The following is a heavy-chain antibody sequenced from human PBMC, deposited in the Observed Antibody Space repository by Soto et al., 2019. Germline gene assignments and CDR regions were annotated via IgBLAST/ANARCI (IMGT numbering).Heavy chain of an antibody. J-gene: IGHJ6*02. CDR2: ISAYNGNT. CDR3: ARAGDILTGYYNPYYYYYGMDV. Sequence: ASVKVSCKASGYTFSSYGISWVRQAPGQGLEWMGWISAYNGNTNYAQKLQGRVTMTTDTSTSTAYMELRSLRSDDTAVYYCARAGDILTGYYNPYYYYYGMDVWGQGTTVTVSS. D-gene: IGHD3-9*01. CDR1: GYTFSSYG. V-gene: IGHV1-18*04.